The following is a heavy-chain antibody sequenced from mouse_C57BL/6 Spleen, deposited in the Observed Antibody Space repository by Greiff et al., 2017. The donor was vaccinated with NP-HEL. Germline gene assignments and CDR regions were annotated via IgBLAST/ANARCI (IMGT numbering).Heavy chain of an antibody. V-gene: IGHV1-64*01. J-gene: IGHJ4*01. Sequence: QVQLQQPGAELVKPGASVKLSCKASGYTFTSYWMHWVKQRPGQGLEWIGMIHPNSGSTNYNEKFKSKATLTVDKSSSTAYMQLSSLTSEDSAVYYCASPYDYDSAMDYWGQGTSVTVSS. CDR1: GYTFTSYW. CDR2: IHPNSGST. D-gene: IGHD2-4*01. CDR3: ASPYDYDSAMDY.